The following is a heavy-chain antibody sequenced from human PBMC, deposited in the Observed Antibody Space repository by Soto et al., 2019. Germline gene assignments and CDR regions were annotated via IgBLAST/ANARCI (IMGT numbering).Heavy chain of an antibody. CDR3: VKEYCTGGTCFDAFDL. CDR1: GFIFSDYK. Sequence: EAELVESGGGLVQPGGSLTLSCATCGFIFSDYKVDWVRQAPGRGPEWISYISDGGTTIYYAASVKGRFTISRDDAKKSLHLHMNNLRVDDTAIYFCVKEYCTGGTCFDAFDLWGQGTVVTVSS. CDR2: ISDGGTTI. J-gene: IGHJ3*01. V-gene: IGHV3-48*03. D-gene: IGHD2-8*02.